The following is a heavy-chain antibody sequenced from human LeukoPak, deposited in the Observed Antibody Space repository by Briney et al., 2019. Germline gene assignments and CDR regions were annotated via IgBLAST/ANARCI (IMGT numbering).Heavy chain of an antibody. CDR2: ISTSGSTI. J-gene: IGHJ4*02. Sequence: GGSLRLSCAASGFTFRTYEMTWVRQAPGKGLERVSHISTSGSTINYADSVKGRFTISRDNAKNSLYLQMNSLRAEDTAVYYCARGGSYFVHWGQGTLVTVSS. V-gene: IGHV3-48*03. D-gene: IGHD3-16*01. CDR1: GFTFRTYE. CDR3: ARGGSYFVH.